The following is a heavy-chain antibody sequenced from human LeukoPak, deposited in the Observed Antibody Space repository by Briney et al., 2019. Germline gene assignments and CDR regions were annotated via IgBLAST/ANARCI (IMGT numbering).Heavy chain of an antibody. D-gene: IGHD5-24*01. Sequence: GASVKVSCKASGDIFRKYGIFWVRQAPGQGLEWMGRIIPVLGIANSAQKFQDRVTITADKATSTAYMELSRLRSEDTAVYYCARGGWDGYNLDDWGQGTLVTVS. CDR3: ARGGWDGYNLDD. CDR1: GDIFRKYG. J-gene: IGHJ4*02. CDR2: IIPVLGIA. V-gene: IGHV1-69*04.